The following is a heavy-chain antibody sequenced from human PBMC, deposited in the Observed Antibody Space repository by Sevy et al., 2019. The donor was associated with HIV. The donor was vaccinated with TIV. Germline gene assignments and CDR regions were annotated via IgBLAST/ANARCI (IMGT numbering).Heavy chain of an antibody. D-gene: IGHD2-2*01. J-gene: IGHJ5*02. V-gene: IGHV1-2*02. Sequence: ASVKVSCKASGYTFTGYYMHWVRQAPGQGLEWMGWINPNSGGTNYAQKFQGRVTMTRDTSISTAYMELSRLRSDDTAVYYWARDSPDIVVVPAAARGFDPWGQGTLVTVSS. CDR2: INPNSGGT. CDR3: ARDSPDIVVVPAAARGFDP. CDR1: GYTFTGYY.